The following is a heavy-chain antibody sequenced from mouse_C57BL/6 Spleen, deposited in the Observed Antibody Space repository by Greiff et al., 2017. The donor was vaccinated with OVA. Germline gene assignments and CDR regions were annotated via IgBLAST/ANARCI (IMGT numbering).Heavy chain of an antibody. CDR2: IDPNSGGT. CDR3: ARGTTVVATYPGAY. D-gene: IGHD1-1*01. V-gene: IGHV1-72*01. CDR1: GYTFTSYW. J-gene: IGHJ3*01. Sequence: VKLMESGAELVKPGASVKLSCKASGYTFTSYWMHWVKQRPGRGLEWIGRIDPNSGGTKYNEKFKSKATLTVDKPSSTAYMQLSSLTSEDSAVYYCARGTTVVATYPGAYWGQGTLVTVSA.